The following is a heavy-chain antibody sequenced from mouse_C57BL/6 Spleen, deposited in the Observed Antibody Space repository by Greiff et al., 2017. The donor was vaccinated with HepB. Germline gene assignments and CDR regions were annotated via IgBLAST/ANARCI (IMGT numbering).Heavy chain of an antibody. J-gene: IGHJ1*03. CDR3: TTDLLWLRRDWYFDV. V-gene: IGHV14-1*01. D-gene: IGHD2-2*01. CDR2: IDPEDGDT. Sequence: EVQLQQSGAELVRPGASVKLSCTASGFNIKDYYMHWVKQRPEQGLEWIGRIDPEDGDTEYAPKFQGKATMTADTSSNTAYLQLSSLTSEDTAVYYCTTDLLWLRRDWYFDVWGTGTTVTVSS. CDR1: GFNIKDYY.